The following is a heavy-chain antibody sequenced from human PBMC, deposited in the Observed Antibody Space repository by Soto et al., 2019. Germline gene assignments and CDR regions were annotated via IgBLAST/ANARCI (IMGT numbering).Heavy chain of an antibody. CDR1: GGSISSSNW. J-gene: IGHJ6*02. V-gene: IGHV4-4*02. D-gene: IGHD2-2*01. Sequence: QVQLQESGPGLVKPSGTLSLTCAVSGGSISSSNWWSWVRQPPGKGLEWIGEIYHSGSTNYNPSLTSRVTISVDKSKNQFSLKLSSVPAADTAVYYCARVVGGYYYGMEVWGQGTTVTVSS. CDR2: IYHSGST. CDR3: ARVVGGYYYGMEV.